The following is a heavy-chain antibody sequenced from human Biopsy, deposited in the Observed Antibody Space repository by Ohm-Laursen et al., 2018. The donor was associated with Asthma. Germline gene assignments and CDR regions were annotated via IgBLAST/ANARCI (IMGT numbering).Heavy chain of an antibody. CDR2: ISYDGSTK. D-gene: IGHD3-22*01. V-gene: IGHV3-30*03. J-gene: IGHJ4*02. CDR1: GFVFRSRA. Sequence: SLRLSCTASGFVFRSRAMHWVRQAPGKGLEWVAVISYDGSTKYYADSVKGRFTISRDNSKNTLYLQMSSLRVEDTAVYYCARGDSSNWSHYYFDYWGQGTLVTVSS. CDR3: ARGDSSNWSHYYFDY.